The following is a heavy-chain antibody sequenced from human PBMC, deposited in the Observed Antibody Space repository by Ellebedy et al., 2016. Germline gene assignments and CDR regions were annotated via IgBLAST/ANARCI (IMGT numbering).Heavy chain of an antibody. Sequence: GESLKISCKGSGYSFTNHRIGWVRQMPGKGLEWMGIINPSDSGIRYSPSFQGQVTISADKSISTAYLQWSSLKASDTAMYYCARRNYAFSLGGMDVWGQGTTVTVSS. CDR1: GYSFTNHR. D-gene: IGHD3-3*01. CDR3: ARRNYAFSLGGMDV. V-gene: IGHV5-51*01. CDR2: INPSDSGI. J-gene: IGHJ6*02.